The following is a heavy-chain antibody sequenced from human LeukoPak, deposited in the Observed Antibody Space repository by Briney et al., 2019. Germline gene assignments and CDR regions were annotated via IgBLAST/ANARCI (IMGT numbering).Heavy chain of an antibody. Sequence: SETLPLTCSVSGGPISSYYWSWIRQPPGKGLEWIGYIYYSGSTNYNPSLKSRVTISVDRSKNQFSLKLSSVTAADTAVYYCARRAFYGPLDYWGQGTLVTVSS. J-gene: IGHJ4*02. D-gene: IGHD3-16*01. CDR2: IYYSGST. CDR1: GGPISSYY. V-gene: IGHV4-59*12. CDR3: ARRAFYGPLDY.